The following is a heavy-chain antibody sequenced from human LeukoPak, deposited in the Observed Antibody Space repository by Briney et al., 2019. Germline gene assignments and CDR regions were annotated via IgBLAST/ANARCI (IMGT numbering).Heavy chain of an antibody. V-gene: IGHV3-21*04. Sequence: GGSLRLSCAASGFTFSSYSMNWVRQAPGKGLEWVSSISSSSSYIYYADSVKGRFTISRDNSKNTLYLQMNSLRAEDTAVYYCAKDRMATIRPDFDYWGQGTLVTVSS. CDR3: AKDRMATIRPDFDY. J-gene: IGHJ4*02. D-gene: IGHD5-24*01. CDR1: GFTFSSYS. CDR2: ISSSSSYI.